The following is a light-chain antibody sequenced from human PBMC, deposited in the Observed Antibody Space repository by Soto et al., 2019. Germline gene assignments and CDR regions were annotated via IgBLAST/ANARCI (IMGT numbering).Light chain of an antibody. V-gene: IGKV1-9*01. CDR3: QQVDSYPRT. CDR2: ASS. J-gene: IGKJ1*01. Sequence: IQLTQTPTSLPASVGDRVTVTCRASQGIGTYLVWYQQKSGKAPTVLIYASSTLQTGVPSRFSGSGSGTDFSLTISSLHPEDVATYYCQQVDSYPRTFGQGTMVDI. CDR1: QGIGTY.